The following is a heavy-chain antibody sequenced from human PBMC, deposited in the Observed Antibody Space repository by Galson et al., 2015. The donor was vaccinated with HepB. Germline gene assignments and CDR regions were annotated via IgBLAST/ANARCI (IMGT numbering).Heavy chain of an antibody. Sequence: SLRLSCAASGFTFSRYDMHWVRHATGKGLEWVSGIGSVGATYYSGSVKGRFTISRENAKNSLYLQMNSLRVGDTAVYYCARVRRRGASYWYFDLWGRGTLVTVSS. CDR2: IGSVGAT. J-gene: IGHJ2*01. D-gene: IGHD3-10*01. CDR3: ARVRRRGASYWYFDL. V-gene: IGHV3-13*01. CDR1: GFTFSRYD.